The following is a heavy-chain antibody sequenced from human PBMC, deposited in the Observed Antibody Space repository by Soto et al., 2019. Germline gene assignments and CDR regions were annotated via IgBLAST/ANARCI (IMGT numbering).Heavy chain of an antibody. V-gene: IGHV1-58*01. D-gene: IGHD3-3*01. J-gene: IGHJ4*02. Sequence: SVKGSCKASGFSFSIYPVRWVRQARRQRLEWIGWIVVGSGNTNYAQKFQERVTITRDMSTSTAYMELSSLRSEDTAVYYCAASSSDFWSGYYVVYWGQGTLVTVSS. CDR1: GFSFSIYP. CDR3: AASSSDFWSGYYVVY. CDR2: IVVGSGNT.